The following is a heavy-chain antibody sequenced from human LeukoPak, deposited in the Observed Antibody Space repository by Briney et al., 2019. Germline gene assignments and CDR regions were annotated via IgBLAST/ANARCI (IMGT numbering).Heavy chain of an antibody. Sequence: PSEALSLTCTVSGGSISSYYWGWIRQPAGKGLEWIGRIYTSGSTNYNPSLKSRVTMSVDTSKNQFSLKLSSVTAADTAVYYCARSSRGDYVWGSYRSFDYWGQGTLATVSS. CDR3: ARSSRGDYVWGSYRSFDY. J-gene: IGHJ4*02. V-gene: IGHV4-4*07. CDR1: GGSISSYY. D-gene: IGHD3-16*02. CDR2: IYTSGST.